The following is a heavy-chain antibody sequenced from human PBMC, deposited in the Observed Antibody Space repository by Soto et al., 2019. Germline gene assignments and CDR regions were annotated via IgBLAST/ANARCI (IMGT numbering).Heavy chain of an antibody. Sequence: ASVKVSCKATGYTFTSYAMHWVRQAPGKRVEWMGGINTGNGNTNYSQKFQGRVTITRDTSASTAYMELSILRSEDTAVYYCATSGYLYGMDVWGPGTTVTVSS. CDR1: GYTFTSYA. V-gene: IGHV1-3*04. CDR3: ATSGYLYGMDV. D-gene: IGHD2-15*01. J-gene: IGHJ6*02. CDR2: INTGNGNT.